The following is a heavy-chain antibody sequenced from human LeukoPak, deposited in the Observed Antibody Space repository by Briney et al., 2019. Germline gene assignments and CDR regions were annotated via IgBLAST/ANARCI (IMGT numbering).Heavy chain of an antibody. CDR3: ARWPLLYTDTAMVDY. CDR2: IYYSGST. Sequence: SQTLSLTCTVSGGSISSGGYYWRWIRQHPGKGLEWIGYIYYSGSTYYNPSLKSRVTISVDTSKNQFSLKLSSVTAADTAVYYCARWPLLYTDTAMVDYWGQGTLVTVSS. V-gene: IGHV4-31*03. D-gene: IGHD5-18*01. CDR1: GGSISSGGYY. J-gene: IGHJ4*02.